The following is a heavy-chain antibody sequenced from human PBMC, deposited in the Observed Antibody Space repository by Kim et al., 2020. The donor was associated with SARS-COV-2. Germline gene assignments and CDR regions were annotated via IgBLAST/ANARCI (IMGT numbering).Heavy chain of an antibody. CDR3: ARVGIAAAGISWYFDL. V-gene: IGHV4-34*01. Sequence: SLKSRVTRSVDTSKNQFSLKLSSVTAADTAVYYCARVGIAAAGISWYFDLWGRGTLVTVSS. J-gene: IGHJ2*01. D-gene: IGHD6-13*01.